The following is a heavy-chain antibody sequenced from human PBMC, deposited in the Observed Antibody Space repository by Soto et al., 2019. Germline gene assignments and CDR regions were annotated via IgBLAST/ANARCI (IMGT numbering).Heavy chain of an antibody. V-gene: IGHV4-61*01. D-gene: IGHD3-22*01. CDR2: IYYSGST. J-gene: IGHJ5*02. CDR1: GGSVSSGSYY. CDR3: ARVRGYYDRELVWFDP. Sequence: QVQLQESGPGLVKPSETLSLTCTVSGGSVSSGSYYWSWIRQPPGKGLEWIGYIYYSGSTNYNPSLKSRVTISVDTSKNQFSLKLSSVTAADTAVYYCARVRGYYDRELVWFDPWGQGTLVTVSS.